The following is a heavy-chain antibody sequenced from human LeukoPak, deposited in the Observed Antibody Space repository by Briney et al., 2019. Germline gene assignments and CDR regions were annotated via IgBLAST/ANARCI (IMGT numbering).Heavy chain of an antibody. J-gene: IGHJ4*02. CDR2: IDWDDDK. CDR1: GFSPSTSGMC. V-gene: IGHV2-70*01. D-gene: IGHD4-17*01. CDR3: ARYLYGDSASYFDY. Sequence: SGPALVKPTQTLTLTCTFSGFSPSTSGMCVSWIRQPPGKALEWLALIDWDDDKYYNTSLKTRLTISKDTSKNQVVLTMTNVDPVDTATYFCARYLYGDSASYFDYWGQGTLVTVSS.